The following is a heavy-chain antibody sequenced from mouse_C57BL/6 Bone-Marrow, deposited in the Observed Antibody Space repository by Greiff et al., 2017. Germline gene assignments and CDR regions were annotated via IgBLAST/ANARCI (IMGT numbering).Heavy chain of an antibody. J-gene: IGHJ3*01. CDR3: ARDYDPAWFAY. CDR1: GYTFTSYW. V-gene: IGHV1-69*01. D-gene: IGHD2-4*01. Sequence: VQLQQSGAELVMPGASVKLSCKASGYTFTSYWMHWVKQRPGQGLEWIGEIDPSDSYTNYNQKFKGKSTLTVDKSSSTAYMQLSSLTSEDSAVYYCARDYDPAWFAYWGQGTLVTVSA. CDR2: IDPSDSYT.